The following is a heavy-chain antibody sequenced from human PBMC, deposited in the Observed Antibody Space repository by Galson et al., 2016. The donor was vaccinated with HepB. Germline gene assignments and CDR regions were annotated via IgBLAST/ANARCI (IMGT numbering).Heavy chain of an antibody. CDR3: ARESYYGGNSLDQYYFDY. Sequence: SLRLSCAVSGFTFSSYSMDWVRQAPGKGLEWVSYITSSSSTIYYADSVKSRFTISRDNAKNSLYLQMNSLRDEDTAVYYCARESYYGGNSLDQYYFDYWGQGTLVTVSS. D-gene: IGHD4-23*01. V-gene: IGHV3-48*02. CDR1: GFTFSSYS. J-gene: IGHJ4*02. CDR2: ITSSSSTI.